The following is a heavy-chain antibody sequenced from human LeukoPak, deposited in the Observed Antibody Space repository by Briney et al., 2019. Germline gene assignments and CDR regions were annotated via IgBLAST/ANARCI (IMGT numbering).Heavy chain of an antibody. CDR1: GYTFTGYY. J-gene: IGHJ4*02. Sequence: ASVKVSCKASGYTFTGYYMHWVRQAPGQGLEWMGWINPNSGGTNYAQKFQGRVTMTRDTSISTAYMELSRLRSDDTAVYYCARELETYYYGSGSYSGWGQGTLVTVSS. CDR2: INPNSGGT. V-gene: IGHV1-2*02. CDR3: ARELETYYYGSGSYSG. D-gene: IGHD3-10*01.